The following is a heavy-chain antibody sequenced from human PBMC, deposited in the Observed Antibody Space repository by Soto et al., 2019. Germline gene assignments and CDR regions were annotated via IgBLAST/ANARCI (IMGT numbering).Heavy chain of an antibody. Sequence: PXETLSLTCTVAGCSISSYYWTWIRQPPGKGLEWIGYIYYSGSTNYNPSLKSRVTISVDTSKNQFSLKLSSVTAADTAVYYCARGRLQGDYWGQGTLVTVSS. J-gene: IGHJ4*02. CDR2: IYYSGST. CDR3: ARGRLQGDY. D-gene: IGHD6-25*01. V-gene: IGHV4-59*01. CDR1: GCSISSYY.